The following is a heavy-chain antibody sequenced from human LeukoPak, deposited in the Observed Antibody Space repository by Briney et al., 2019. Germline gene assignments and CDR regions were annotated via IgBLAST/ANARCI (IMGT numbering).Heavy chain of an antibody. V-gene: IGHV3-23*01. D-gene: IGHD2-2*01. Sequence: GGSLRLSCAASGFTFSSYAMSWVRQAPGNGLEWVSAISGSGGSTYYADSVKGRFTISRDNSKNTLYLQMNSLRAEDTAVYCCAKEPRDIVVVPAARGAFDYWGQGTLVTVSS. CDR3: AKEPRDIVVVPAARGAFDY. CDR1: GFTFSSYA. CDR2: ISGSGGST. J-gene: IGHJ4*02.